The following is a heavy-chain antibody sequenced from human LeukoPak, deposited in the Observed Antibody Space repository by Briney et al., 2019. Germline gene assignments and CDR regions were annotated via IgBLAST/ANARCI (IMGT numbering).Heavy chain of an antibody. J-gene: IGHJ4*02. Sequence: GSSVKVSCKASGGTFSSYAISWVRQAPGQGLEWMGGIIPIFGTANYAQKFQGRVTITADESTSTAYMELSSLRSEDTAVYYCARTHSSPGRFDYWGQGTLVTVSS. V-gene: IGHV1-69*01. CDR3: ARTHSSPGRFDY. CDR1: GGTFSSYA. CDR2: IIPIFGTA.